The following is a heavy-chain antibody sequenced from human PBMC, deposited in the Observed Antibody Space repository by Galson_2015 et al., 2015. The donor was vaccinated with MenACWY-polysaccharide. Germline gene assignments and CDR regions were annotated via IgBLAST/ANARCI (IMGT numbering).Heavy chain of an antibody. V-gene: IGHV1-46*01. J-gene: IGHJ4*01. CDR1: GYTFTNYY. CDR3: ARNAASGLDY. CDR2: INPSGGST. Sequence: KVSCKASGYTFTNYYIHWVRQAPGQGLEWLGFINPSGGSTSYAQKFQGRVTMTRDTSTGTVYVDLSSLRSEDTAVYYCARNAASGLDYWGHGTLVTVSS. D-gene: IGHD3-10*01.